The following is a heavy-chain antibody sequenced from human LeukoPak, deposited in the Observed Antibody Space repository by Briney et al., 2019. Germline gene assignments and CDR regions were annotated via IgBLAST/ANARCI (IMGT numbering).Heavy chain of an antibody. CDR2: ISPRSNSI. Sequence: GGSLRLSCVASGFTFSSYSMNWVRQTTGKGLEWVSYISPRSNSIYYADSVKGRFTISRDNAKNSLYLQMNSLTDEDTAVYYCAQATYSSGWYYLDYWGQGTLVTVSS. V-gene: IGHV3-48*02. D-gene: IGHD6-19*01. CDR1: GFTFSSYS. J-gene: IGHJ4*02. CDR3: AQATYSSGWYYLDY.